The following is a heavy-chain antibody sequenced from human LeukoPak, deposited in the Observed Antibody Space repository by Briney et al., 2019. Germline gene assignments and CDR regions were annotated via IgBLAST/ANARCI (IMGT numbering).Heavy chain of an antibody. D-gene: IGHD3-22*01. J-gene: IGHJ4*02. V-gene: IGHV4-39*01. Sequence: PSETLSLTCTVSGGSISSSSYYWGWIRQPPGKGLEWIGSIYYSGSTYYNPSLKSRFTTSVDTSKNQFSLKLSSVTAADTAVYYCARRSQYYYGSSGYYGYFDYWGQGTLVTVSS. CDR1: GGSISSSSYY. CDR3: ARRSQYYYGSSGYYGYFDY. CDR2: IYYSGST.